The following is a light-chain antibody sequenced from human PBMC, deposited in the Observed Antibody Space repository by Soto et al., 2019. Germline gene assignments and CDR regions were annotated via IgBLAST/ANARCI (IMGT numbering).Light chain of an antibody. V-gene: IGKV3-15*01. CDR3: QQYNTWPPLT. J-gene: IGKJ4*01. Sequence: EIVMTQSPATLSVSPGERATLSCRASQSVSSNLAWYQQKPGQAPRLLIYGASTRATGIPARFSGSGSWTEFTLTFSSLQSEDFAIYYCQQYNTWPPLTFGGGTKVEIK. CDR1: QSVSSN. CDR2: GAS.